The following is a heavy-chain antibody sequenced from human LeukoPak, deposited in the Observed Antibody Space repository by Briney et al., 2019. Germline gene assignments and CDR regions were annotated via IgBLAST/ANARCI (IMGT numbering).Heavy chain of an antibody. D-gene: IGHD5-18*01. CDR1: GFTFSTFA. Sequence: CXASGFTFSTFAMIWVRQPPGKGLEWVSSIFPSGGEIHYADSVRGRFTISRDNSKSTLSMQMNRLRDEDTGIYYCATYRQVLLPFESWGQGTLVTVSS. CDR2: IFPSGGEI. J-gene: IGHJ4*02. CDR3: ATYRQVLLPFES. V-gene: IGHV3-23*01.